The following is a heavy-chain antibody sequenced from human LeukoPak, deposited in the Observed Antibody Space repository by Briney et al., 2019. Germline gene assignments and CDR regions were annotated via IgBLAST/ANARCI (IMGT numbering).Heavy chain of an antibody. D-gene: IGHD3-22*01. Sequence: SETLSLTCTVSGGPISTYYWSWLRQPPGKGLEWIGYIYYSGSTNYNPSLKSRVTISVDTSKNQFSLKLSSVTAADTAVYYCARGKHMVGYYLFDSWGQGSLVTVSS. CDR1: GGPISTYY. V-gene: IGHV4-59*01. CDR2: IYYSGST. J-gene: IGHJ4*02. CDR3: ARGKHMVGYYLFDS.